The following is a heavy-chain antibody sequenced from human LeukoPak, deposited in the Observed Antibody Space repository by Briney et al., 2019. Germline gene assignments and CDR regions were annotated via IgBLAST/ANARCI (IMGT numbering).Heavy chain of an antibody. CDR3: ARDTVCGSGAN. CDR2: IYSGGNT. J-gene: IGHJ4*02. Sequence: GGSLRLSCAVSGFTVSNNYMSWVRQAPGKGLEWVSVIYSGGNTYYAESVKGRFTISRDNSNNTLYLQMNSLRVEDTAMYYCARDTVCGSGANWGRGTLVTVSS. CDR1: GFTVSNNY. D-gene: IGHD3-10*01. V-gene: IGHV3-53*01.